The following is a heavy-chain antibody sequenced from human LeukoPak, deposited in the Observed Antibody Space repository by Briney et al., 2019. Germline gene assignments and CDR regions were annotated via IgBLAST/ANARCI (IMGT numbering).Heavy chain of an antibody. V-gene: IGHV3-73*01. J-gene: IGHJ4*02. D-gene: IGHD4-17*01. CDR2: IRSKANSYAT. CDR3: TRHDGDPPYYFDY. CDR1: GSTFSGSA. Sequence: GGSLRLSCAASGSTFSGSAMHWVRQASGKGLEWVGRIRSKANSYATAYAASVKGRFTISRDDSKNTAYLQMNSLKTEDTAVYYCTRHDGDPPYYFDYWGQGTLVTVSS.